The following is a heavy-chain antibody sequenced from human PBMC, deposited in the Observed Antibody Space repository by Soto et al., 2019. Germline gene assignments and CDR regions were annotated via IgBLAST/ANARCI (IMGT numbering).Heavy chain of an antibody. Sequence: QVQLVQSGAEVKKPGSSVKVSCKASGGTFSSYAISWVRQAPGQGLEWMGGIIPIFGTANYAQKFQGRVTITADESTSTAYMELSRLRSEDTAVYDCARDPEQWLARGWFDPWGQGTLVTVSS. CDR2: IIPIFGTA. J-gene: IGHJ5*02. V-gene: IGHV1-69*01. CDR3: ARDPEQWLARGWFDP. CDR1: GGTFSSYA. D-gene: IGHD6-19*01.